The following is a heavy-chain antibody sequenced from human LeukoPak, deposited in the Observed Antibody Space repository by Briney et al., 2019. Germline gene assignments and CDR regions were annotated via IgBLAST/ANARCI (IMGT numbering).Heavy chain of an antibody. D-gene: IGHD1-26*01. CDR1: GFTFRSFG. Sequence: GGSLRLSCAASGFTFRSFGMNWVRQAPGKGLEWVSGIYTSGRDTRYADSVKGRFTISRDNSKNTLYLQMHSLRVEDTAVYYCAHLVWEYVGGLDVWGQGTTVTVSS. J-gene: IGHJ6*02. CDR3: AHLVWEYVGGLDV. V-gene: IGHV3-23*05. CDR2: IYTSGRDT.